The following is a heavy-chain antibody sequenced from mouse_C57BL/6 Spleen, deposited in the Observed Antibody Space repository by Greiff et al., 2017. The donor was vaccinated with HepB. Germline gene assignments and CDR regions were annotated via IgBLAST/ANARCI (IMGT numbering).Heavy chain of an antibody. J-gene: IGHJ4*01. Sequence: ESGPGLVKPSQSLSLTCSVTGYSITSGYYWNWIRQFPGNKLEWMGYISYDGSNNYNPSLKNRISITRDTSKNQFFLKLNSVTTEDTATYYCARESPFTTVVATDYAMDYWGQGTSVTVSS. CDR3: ARESPFTTVVATDYAMDY. D-gene: IGHD1-1*01. CDR2: ISYDGSN. CDR1: GYSITSGYY. V-gene: IGHV3-6*01.